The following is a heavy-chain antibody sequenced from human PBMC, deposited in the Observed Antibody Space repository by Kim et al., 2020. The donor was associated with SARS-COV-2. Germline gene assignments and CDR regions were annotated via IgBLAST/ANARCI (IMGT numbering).Heavy chain of an antibody. D-gene: IGHD3-3*01. CDR1: GDTFSSYA. CDR2: IIPIFGTA. V-gene: IGHV1-69*13. J-gene: IGHJ6*02. CDR3: ARDGKTVFGVVISDYYGMDV. Sequence: SVKVSCKASGDTFSSYAISWVRQAPGQGLEWMGGIIPIFGTANYAQKFQGRVTITADESTSTAYMELSSLRSEDTAVYYCARDGKTVFGVVISDYYGMDVWGQGTTVTVSS.